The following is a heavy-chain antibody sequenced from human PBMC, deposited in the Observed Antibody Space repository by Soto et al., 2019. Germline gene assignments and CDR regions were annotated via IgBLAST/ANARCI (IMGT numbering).Heavy chain of an antibody. J-gene: IGHJ4*02. CDR1: GFMFEDYA. CDR2: ISWNSGTL. CDR3: AKDMGLWFGENPFDY. V-gene: IGHV3-9*01. Sequence: EVQLVESGGGLVQPGRSLRLSCAASGFMFEDYAMHWVRQTPGKGLEWVSGISWNSGTLGYADSVKGRFTISRDNAKNSQYLQMNSLRAEDTALYYCAKDMGLWFGENPFDYWGQGTLVTVSS. D-gene: IGHD3-10*01.